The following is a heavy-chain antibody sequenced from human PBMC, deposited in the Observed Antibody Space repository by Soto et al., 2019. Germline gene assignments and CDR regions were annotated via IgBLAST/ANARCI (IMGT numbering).Heavy chain of an antibody. V-gene: IGHV1-69*13. CDR2: IIPIFGTA. CDR1: GGTFSSYA. J-gene: IGHJ5*02. Sequence: SVKVSCKASGGTFSSYAISWVRQAPGQGLEWMGGIIPIFGTANYAQKFQGRVTITADESTSTAYMELSSLRSEDTAVYYCARARYYYDSSGGWFDPWGQGTLVTVSS. D-gene: IGHD3-22*01. CDR3: ARARYYYDSSGGWFDP.